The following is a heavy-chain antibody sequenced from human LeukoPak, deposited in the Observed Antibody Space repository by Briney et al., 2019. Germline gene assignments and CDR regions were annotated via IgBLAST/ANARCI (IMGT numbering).Heavy chain of an antibody. CDR1: GFTFSSYS. Sequence: GGSLRLSCAASGFTFSSYSMNWVRQAPGKGLEWVSSISSSSSDIYYADSVKGRFTISRDNDKNSLYLQMNSLRAEDTAVYYCVRGRSWYYDSSGYYLDYWGQGTLVTVSS. V-gene: IGHV3-21*01. J-gene: IGHJ4*02. D-gene: IGHD3-22*01. CDR2: ISSSSSDI. CDR3: VRGRSWYYDSSGYYLDY.